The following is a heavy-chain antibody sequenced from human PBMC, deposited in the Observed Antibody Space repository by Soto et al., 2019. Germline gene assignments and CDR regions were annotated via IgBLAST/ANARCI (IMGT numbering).Heavy chain of an antibody. D-gene: IGHD5-12*01. V-gene: IGHV3-9*01. CDR2: INWNSETV. Sequence: LRLSWATSGFTFYDYAMHWVRQIPGKGLEWVSGINWNSETVGYADSVKGRFTISRDSAKNSLYLQMTTLRPEDTALYFCARDQDLGGYDLRPMYGLDVWGQGTTVTVSS. CDR3: ARDQDLGGYDLRPMYGLDV. CDR1: GFTFYDYA. J-gene: IGHJ6*02.